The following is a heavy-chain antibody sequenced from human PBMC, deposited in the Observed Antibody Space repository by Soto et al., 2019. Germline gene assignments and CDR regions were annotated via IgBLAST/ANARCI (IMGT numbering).Heavy chain of an antibody. Sequence: GSVRLSCAASGFTFNSYSMHWVRQPPGKGLVWVARINTDGSYTGYADSVKGRFTISRDNAKNTLHLQLSSLGAEDTAVYYCATFGSGWLLDYWGQGTLDTVSS. CDR1: GFTFNSYS. V-gene: IGHV3-74*01. D-gene: IGHD6-19*01. J-gene: IGHJ4*02. CDR2: INTDGSYT. CDR3: ATFGSGWLLDY.